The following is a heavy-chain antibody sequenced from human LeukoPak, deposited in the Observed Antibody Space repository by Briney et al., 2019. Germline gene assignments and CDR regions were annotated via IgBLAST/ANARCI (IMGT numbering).Heavy chain of an antibody. Sequence: PSETLSLTCTVSGDSISSSSYYWGWIRQPPGKGLEWIGSIYYSGSTNYNPSLKSRVTISVDTSKNQFSLKLSSVTAADTAVYYCARGHRRYTVITQYNWFDPWGQGTLVTVSS. J-gene: IGHJ5*02. D-gene: IGHD4-17*01. CDR2: IYYSGST. CDR1: GDSISSSSYY. CDR3: ARGHRRYTVITQYNWFDP. V-gene: IGHV4-39*07.